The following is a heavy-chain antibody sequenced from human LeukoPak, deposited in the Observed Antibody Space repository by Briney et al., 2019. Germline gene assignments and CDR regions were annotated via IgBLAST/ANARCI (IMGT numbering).Heavy chain of an antibody. CDR2: INHSGST. D-gene: IGHD3-9*01. Sequence: SETLSLTCAVYGGSFSGYYWSWIRQPPGKGLEWSGEINHSGSTNYNPSLKSRVTISVDTSKNQFSLKLSSVTAADTAVYYCARANIRYFDWLRGSNWFDPWGQGTLVTVSS. J-gene: IGHJ5*01. V-gene: IGHV4-34*01. CDR1: GGSFSGYY. CDR3: ARANIRYFDWLRGSNWFDP.